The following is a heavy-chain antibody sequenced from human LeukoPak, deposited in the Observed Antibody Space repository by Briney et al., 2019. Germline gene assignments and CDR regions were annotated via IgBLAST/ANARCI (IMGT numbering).Heavy chain of an antibody. CDR2: ISSSSSYI. J-gene: IGHJ5*02. CDR3: ARSGYSSSWYWFDH. Sequence: GGSLRLSCAASGFTFSSYSMNWVRQAPGKGLEWVSSISSSSSYIYYADSVKGRFTIPRDNSKNTLYLQMNSLRAEDTAVYYCARSGYSSSWYWFDHWGQGTLVTVSS. V-gene: IGHV3-21*01. D-gene: IGHD6-13*01. CDR1: GFTFSSYS.